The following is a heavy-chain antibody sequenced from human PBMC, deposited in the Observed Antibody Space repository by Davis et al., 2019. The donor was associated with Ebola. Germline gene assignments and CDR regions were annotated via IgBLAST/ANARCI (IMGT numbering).Heavy chain of an antibody. D-gene: IGHD2-2*01. V-gene: IGHV1-2*02. CDR2: ISPNSGGT. J-gene: IGHJ6*03. Sequence: ASVKVSCKASGYTFTAYYLHWVRQAPGQGLEWMGLISPNSGGTHYAQKFQGRVTMTRDTSISTAYMELSGLTSDDTALYYCARRQAYCTTGSCYRYRDYYMDVWGKGTTVTVSS. CDR3: ARRQAYCTTGSCYRYRDYYMDV. CDR1: GYTFTAYY.